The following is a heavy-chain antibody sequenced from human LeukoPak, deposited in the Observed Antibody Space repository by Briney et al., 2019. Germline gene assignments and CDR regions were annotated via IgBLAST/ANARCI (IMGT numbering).Heavy chain of an antibody. D-gene: IGHD2-15*01. CDR3: AVGYCSGGSCYFFDY. CDR2: ISSSSSTI. J-gene: IGHJ4*02. CDR1: GFTFSSYS. Sequence: GGSLRLSCAASGFTFSSYSMNWVRQAPGKGLEWVSYISSSSSTIYYADSVKGRFTISRHNAKNSLYLQMNSLRAEDTAVYYCAVGYCSGGSCYFFDYWGQGTLVTVSS. V-gene: IGHV3-48*01.